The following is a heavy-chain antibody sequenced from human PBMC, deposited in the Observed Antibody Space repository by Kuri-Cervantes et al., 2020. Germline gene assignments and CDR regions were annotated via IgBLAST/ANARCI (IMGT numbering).Heavy chain of an antibody. J-gene: IGHJ6*02. V-gene: IGHV3-7*01. CDR1: GFIFSSYW. CDR2: INQDGSET. Sequence: GGSLRLSCAASGFIFSSYWMSWVRQAPGKGLEWVANINQDGSETYYVDSLKGRFTISRDNAKNSLYLQMNSLRAEDTAVYYCAREMGQWLVHYYYYGMDVWGQGTTVTVSS. D-gene: IGHD6-19*01. CDR3: AREMGQWLVHYYYYGMDV.